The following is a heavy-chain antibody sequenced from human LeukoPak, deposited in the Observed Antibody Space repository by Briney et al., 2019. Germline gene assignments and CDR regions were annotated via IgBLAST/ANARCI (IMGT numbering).Heavy chain of an antibody. CDR3: ARVGDSYSSGWYVGD. J-gene: IGHJ4*02. CDR1: GFTFSSYG. D-gene: IGHD6-19*01. Sequence: GSLRLSCAASGFTFSSYGMHWVRQAPGKGLEWVAVIWYDGSNKYYADSVKGRFTISRDNSKNTLYLQMNSLRAEDTAAYYCARVGDSYSSGWYVGDWGQGTLVTVSS. V-gene: IGHV3-33*01. CDR2: IWYDGSNK.